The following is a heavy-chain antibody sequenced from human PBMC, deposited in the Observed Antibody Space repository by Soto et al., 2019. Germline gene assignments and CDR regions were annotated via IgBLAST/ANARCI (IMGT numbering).Heavy chain of an antibody. D-gene: IGHD3-3*01. CDR3: ARGHYECWSGYYSRLYFDY. V-gene: IGHV1-8*01. CDR1: GYTFTSYD. CDR2: MNPNSGNT. Sequence: ASVKVSCKASGYTFTSYDINWVRQATGQGLEWMGWMNPNSGNTGYAQKFQGRVTMTRNTSISTAYMELSSLRSEDTAVYYCARGHYECWSGYYSRLYFDYWGQGTLVTVSS. J-gene: IGHJ4*02.